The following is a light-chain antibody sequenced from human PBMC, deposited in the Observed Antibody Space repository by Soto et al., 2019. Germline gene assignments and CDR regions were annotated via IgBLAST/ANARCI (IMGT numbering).Light chain of an antibody. CDR3: QQYNSYSRWT. CDR2: DAS. V-gene: IGKV1-5*01. CDR1: QSISSW. J-gene: IGKJ1*01. Sequence: DIQMTQSPSTLSASVGDRVTITCRASQSISSWLAWYQQKPGKAPKLLIYDASSLESGVPSRFSGSGSGTECTLTISILQPEDFATYYCQQYNSYSRWTFGQGTKLEIK.